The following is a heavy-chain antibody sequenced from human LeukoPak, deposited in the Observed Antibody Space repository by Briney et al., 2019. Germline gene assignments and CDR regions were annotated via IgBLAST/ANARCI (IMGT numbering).Heavy chain of an antibody. CDR1: GYTFTSYY. CDR3: AREEYYYDSSGYYFKLDY. Sequence: ASVKVSCRASGYTFTSYYMHWVRQAPGQGLEWMGIINPSGGSTSYAQKFQGRVTMTRDMSTSTVYMELSSLRSEDTAVYYCAREEYYYDSSGYYFKLDYWGQGTLVTVSS. V-gene: IGHV1-46*01. J-gene: IGHJ4*02. D-gene: IGHD3-22*01. CDR2: INPSGGST.